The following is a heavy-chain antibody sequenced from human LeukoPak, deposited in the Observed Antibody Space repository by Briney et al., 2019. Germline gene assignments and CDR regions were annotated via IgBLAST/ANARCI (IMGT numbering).Heavy chain of an antibody. D-gene: IGHD3-9*01. CDR3: AKVTYYDILSGWGPVGDLYFDY. CDR2: IYSGGST. CDR1: EFSVGSNY. V-gene: IGHV3-66*01. J-gene: IGHJ4*02. Sequence: GGSLRLSCAASEFSVGSNYMTWVRQAPGKGLEWVSLIYSGGSTYYADSVKGRFTISRDNSKNTLYPQMNSLRAEDTAVYYCAKVTYYDILSGWGPVGDLYFDYCGQGTLVTVSS.